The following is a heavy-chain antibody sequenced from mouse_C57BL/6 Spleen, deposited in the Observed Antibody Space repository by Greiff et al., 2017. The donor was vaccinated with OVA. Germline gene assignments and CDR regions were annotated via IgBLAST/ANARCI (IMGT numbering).Heavy chain of an antibody. J-gene: IGHJ2*01. V-gene: IGHV1-81*01. CDR2: IYPRSGNT. D-gene: IGHD1-1*01. Sequence: QVHVKQSGAELARPGASVKLSCKASGYTFTSYGISWVKQRTGQGLEWIGEIYPRSGNTYYNEKFKGKATLTADKSSSTAYMELRSLTSEDSAVYFCAREGTTVVAGYYFDYWGQGTTLTVSS. CDR1: GYTFTSYG. CDR3: AREGTTVVAGYYFDY.